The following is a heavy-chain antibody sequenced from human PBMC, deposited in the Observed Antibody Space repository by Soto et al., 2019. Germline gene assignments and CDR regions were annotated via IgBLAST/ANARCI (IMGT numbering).Heavy chain of an antibody. D-gene: IGHD2-2*01. CDR1: GVTFINYA. Sequence: EVQFLESGGVLVQPGGSLRLSCVGSGVTFINYAMNWVRQTPGKGLEWVSGISGGGDRTFDADSVKGRFTISRDNSKNTVNLQMNSLRADATAFYYCARKVLGSTSRPDWWYFDLWGRGTLVTVSS. CDR3: ARKVLGSTSRPDWWYFDL. J-gene: IGHJ2*01. CDR2: ISGGGDRT. V-gene: IGHV3-23*01.